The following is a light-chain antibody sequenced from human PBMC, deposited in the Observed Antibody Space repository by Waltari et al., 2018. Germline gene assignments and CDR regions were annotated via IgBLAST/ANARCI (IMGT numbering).Light chain of an antibody. CDR1: QAVLHSPKDKNY. CDR2: WAS. Sequence: DIVMTQSTDSLAVSLGERATINCKSRQAVLHSPKDKNYLAWYQQRPGRPPKVLIYWASTLESGVPDRFSGSGSGTDFTLTISSLQPENVAVYYCQQYHDPPYTFGQGTKLDLK. V-gene: IGKV4-1*01. J-gene: IGKJ2*01. CDR3: QQYHDPPYT.